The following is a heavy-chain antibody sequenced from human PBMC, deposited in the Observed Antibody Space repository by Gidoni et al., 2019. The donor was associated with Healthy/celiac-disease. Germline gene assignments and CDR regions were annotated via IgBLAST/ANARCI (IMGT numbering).Heavy chain of an antibody. CDR1: GASISSSSYY. V-gene: IGHV4-39*01. CDR3: ASLVYYYDSSGYYYRPDAFDI. D-gene: IGHD3-22*01. Sequence: QLQLQESGPGLVTPSETLSLTCTVSGASISSSSYYWGWIRQPPGKGLEWIGSIYYSGSTYYNPSLKSRVTISVDTSKNQFSLKLSSVTAADTAVYYCASLVYYYDSSGYYYRPDAFDIWGQGTMVTVSS. CDR2: IYYSGST. J-gene: IGHJ3*02.